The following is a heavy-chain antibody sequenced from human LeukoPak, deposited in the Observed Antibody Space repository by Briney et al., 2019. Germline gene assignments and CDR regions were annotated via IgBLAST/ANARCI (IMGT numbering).Heavy chain of an antibody. D-gene: IGHD2-15*01. Sequence: GGSLRLSCAAPGFTFSSYGMRWVRQAPGKGLEWVAFIRYDGSNKYYADSVKGRFTISRDNSKNTLYLQMNSLRAEDTAVYYCAKGRYCSGGSCYGEYFQHWGQGTLVTVSS. J-gene: IGHJ1*01. CDR1: GFTFSSYG. CDR3: AKGRYCSGGSCYGEYFQH. V-gene: IGHV3-30*02. CDR2: IRYDGSNK.